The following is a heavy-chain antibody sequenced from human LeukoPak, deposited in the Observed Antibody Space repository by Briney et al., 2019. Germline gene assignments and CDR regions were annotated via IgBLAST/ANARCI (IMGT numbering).Heavy chain of an antibody. Sequence: GGSLRLSCAASGFTFDDYAMHWVRQAPGKGLEWVSLISGDGGSTYYADSVKGRFTISRDNAKNTLYLQMNSLRAEDTAVYYCARVRATFSPHFDNWGQGTLVTVSS. CDR3: ARVRATFSPHFDN. J-gene: IGHJ4*02. V-gene: IGHV3-43*02. CDR2: ISGDGGST. CDR1: GFTFDDYA. D-gene: IGHD5-12*01.